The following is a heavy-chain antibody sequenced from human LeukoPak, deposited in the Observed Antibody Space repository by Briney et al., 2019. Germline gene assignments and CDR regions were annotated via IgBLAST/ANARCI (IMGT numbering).Heavy chain of an antibody. CDR2: IKSKTDGGTT. CDR3: TTAPLVMTTVTTTDY. V-gene: IGHV3-15*01. J-gene: IGHJ4*02. CDR1: GFTFSNAW. D-gene: IGHD4-11*01. Sequence: PGGSLRLSCAASGFTFSNAWMSWVRQAPGKGLEWVGRIKSKTDGGTTDYAAPVKGRFTISRDDSKSTLYLQMNSLKTEDTAVYYCTTAPLVMTTVTTTDYWGQGTLVTVSS.